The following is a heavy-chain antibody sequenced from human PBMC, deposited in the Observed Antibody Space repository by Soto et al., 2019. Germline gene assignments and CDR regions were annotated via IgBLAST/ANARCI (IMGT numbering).Heavy chain of an antibody. V-gene: IGHV1-18*01. J-gene: IGHJ6*02. CDR1: GYTFTSYG. CDR2: ISAYNGNT. CDR3: ARDPPPLGV. Sequence: QVQLVQSGAEVKKPGASVKVSCKASGYTFTSYGISWVRQAPGQGLEWMGWISAYNGNTNYAQKLQGRVTMTTDTARSKAYIERRSLRSADTAVYYWARDPPPLGVWGQGTTVTVSS.